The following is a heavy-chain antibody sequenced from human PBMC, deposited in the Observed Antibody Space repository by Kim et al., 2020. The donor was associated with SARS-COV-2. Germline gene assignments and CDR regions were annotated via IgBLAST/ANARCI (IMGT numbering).Heavy chain of an antibody. CDR3: AKDSYSGSYYDYYYGMDV. D-gene: IGHD1-26*01. Sequence: NGRFTISRDHAKHSLYLQMNSLRAEDTALYYCAKDSYSGSYYDYYYGMDVWGQGTTVTVSS. V-gene: IGHV3-9*01. J-gene: IGHJ6*02.